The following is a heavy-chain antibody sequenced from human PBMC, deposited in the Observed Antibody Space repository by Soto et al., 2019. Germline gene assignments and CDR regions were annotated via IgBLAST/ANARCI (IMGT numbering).Heavy chain of an antibody. CDR2: IHDSGST. V-gene: IGHV4-61*08. CDR1: GGSVSSGGYY. CDR3: ARVPDY. Sequence: ASETLSLTCTVSGGSVSSGGYYWSWIRQPPGKGLEWIGYIHDSGSTHYNPSLKSRVTISVDTSKNQFSLKLNSVSAADTAVYYCARVPDYWGQGTLVTVSS. J-gene: IGHJ4*02. D-gene: IGHD2-2*01.